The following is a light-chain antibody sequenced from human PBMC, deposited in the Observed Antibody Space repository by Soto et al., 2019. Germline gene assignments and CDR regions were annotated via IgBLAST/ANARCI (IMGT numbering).Light chain of an antibody. CDR3: MQGIYWAF. V-gene: IGKV2-30*01. Sequence: DVVMTQSPLSLSVTLGQPASISCSSTQSLEYSDGRTFLNWFQQRPGQSPRRLLYKVSNRVSGGPVGFSGSGSGTNFTLKISMLDAEGGWIYFVMQGIYWAFFGQWPKLEIK. J-gene: IGKJ2*01. CDR2: KVS. CDR1: QSLEYSDGRTF.